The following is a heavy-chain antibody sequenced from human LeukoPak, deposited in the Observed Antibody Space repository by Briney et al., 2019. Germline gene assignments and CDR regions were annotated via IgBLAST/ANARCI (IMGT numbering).Heavy chain of an antibody. CDR2: IKQDGSEK. CDR3: ARKGGTPDY. J-gene: IGHJ4*02. Sequence: GGSLRLSCAASGFTFSNHWMSWVRQAPGKGLEWVANIKQDGSEKSYVDSVKGRFAISRDNAQNSLHLQMNSLRADDTAVYYCARKGGTPDYWGQGTLVTVSS. CDR1: GFTFSNHW. V-gene: IGHV3-7*05. D-gene: IGHD1-1*01.